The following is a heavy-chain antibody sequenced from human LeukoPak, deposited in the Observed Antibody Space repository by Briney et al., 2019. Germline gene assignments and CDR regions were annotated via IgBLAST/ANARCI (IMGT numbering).Heavy chain of an antibody. D-gene: IGHD2/OR15-2a*01. Sequence: SETLSLTRTVSGGSISSSSYYWGWIRQPPGKGLEWIGSIYYSGSTYYNPSLKSRVTISVDTSKNQFSLKLSSVTAADTAVYYCARDAVLKAFDYWGQGTLVTVSS. CDR1: GGSISSSSYY. CDR3: ARDAVLKAFDY. J-gene: IGHJ4*02. V-gene: IGHV4-39*07. CDR2: IYYSGST.